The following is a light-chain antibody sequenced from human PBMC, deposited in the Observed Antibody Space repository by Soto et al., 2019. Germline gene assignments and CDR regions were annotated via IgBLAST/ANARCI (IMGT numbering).Light chain of an antibody. CDR3: DQSGYSPPWT. J-gene: IGKJ1*01. CDR2: GAY. CDR1: QTVRSNY. Sequence: EIVLTQSPGTLSLSQGEGATLSCRASQTVRSNYLAWYQQKPGQAPRRLLYGAYRRAAGVPDRFSGSGSGTDFTLTIIRMAPADFAVYSWDQSGYSPPWTIGQGTKVEGK. V-gene: IGKV3-20*01.